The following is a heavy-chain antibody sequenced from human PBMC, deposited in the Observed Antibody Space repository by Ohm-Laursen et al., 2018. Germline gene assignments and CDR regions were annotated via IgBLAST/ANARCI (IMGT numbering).Heavy chain of an antibody. CDR2: INWNGGST. Sequence: SLRLSCSASGFTFDDYGMSWVRHAPGKGLEWVSGINWNGGSTGYADSVKGRFTISRDNSKSTLYLQMNSLSAEDTAVYYCAKDWRFLEWSAGGQGTLVTVSS. CDR1: GFTFDDYG. D-gene: IGHD3-3*01. CDR3: AKDWRFLEWSA. J-gene: IGHJ1*01. V-gene: IGHV3-20*04.